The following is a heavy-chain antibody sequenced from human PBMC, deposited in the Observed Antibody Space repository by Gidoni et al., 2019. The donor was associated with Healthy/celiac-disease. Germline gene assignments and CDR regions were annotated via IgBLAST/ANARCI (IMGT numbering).Heavy chain of an antibody. J-gene: IGHJ6*03. D-gene: IGHD1-26*01. V-gene: IGHV3-7*01. CDR3: ARDREGYYYYYMDV. CDR1: GFTFSSYW. Sequence: EVQLVESGGGLVQPGGSLRLSCAASGFTFSSYWMSWVRQAPGKGLEWVANIKQDGSEKYYVDSVKGRFTISRDNAKNSLYLQMNSLRAEDTAVYYCARDREGYYYYYMDVWGKGTTVTVSS. CDR2: IKQDGSEK.